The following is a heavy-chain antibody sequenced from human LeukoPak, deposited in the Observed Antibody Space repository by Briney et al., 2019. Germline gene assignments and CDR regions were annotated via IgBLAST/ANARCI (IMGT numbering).Heavy chain of an antibody. CDR2: ISSSSSYI. V-gene: IGHV3-21*01. Sequence: GGSLRLSCAASGFTFSSYSVNWVRQAPGKGLEWVSSISSSSSYIYYADSVKGRFTISRDNAKNSLYLQMNSLRAEDTAVYYCARDNSPKYSSDWYDYGYWGQGTLVTVSS. CDR1: GFTFSSYS. CDR3: ARDNSPKYSSDWYDYGY. J-gene: IGHJ4*02. D-gene: IGHD6-19*01.